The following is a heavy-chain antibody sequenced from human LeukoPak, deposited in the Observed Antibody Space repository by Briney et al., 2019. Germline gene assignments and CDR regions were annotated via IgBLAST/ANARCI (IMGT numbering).Heavy chain of an antibody. CDR3: ASSPPPTYYYGSGSYYLH. J-gene: IGHJ1*01. D-gene: IGHD3-10*01. V-gene: IGHV4-34*01. CDR1: GGSFSGYY. Sequence: SETLSLTCAVYGGSFSGYYWSWIRQPPGKGLEWIGEINHSGSTNYNPSLKSRVTISVDTSKNQFSLKLSSVTAADTAVYYCASSPPPTYYYGSGSYYLHWGQGTLVTVSS. CDR2: INHSGST.